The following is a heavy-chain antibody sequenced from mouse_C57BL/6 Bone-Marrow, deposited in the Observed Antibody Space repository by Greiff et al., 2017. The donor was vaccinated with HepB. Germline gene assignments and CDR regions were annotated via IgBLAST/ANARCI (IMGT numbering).Heavy chain of an antibody. V-gene: IGHV5-12*01. D-gene: IGHD1-1*02. CDR3: ARRPLGGRDYYAMDY. J-gene: IGHJ4*01. Sequence: EVKLMESGGGLVQPGGSLKLSCAASGFTFSDYYMYWVRQTPEKRLEWVAYISNGGGSTYYPDTVKGRFTISRDNAKNTLYLQMSRLKSEDTAMYYCARRPLGGRDYYAMDYWGQGTSVTVSS. CDR1: GFTFSDYY. CDR2: ISNGGGST.